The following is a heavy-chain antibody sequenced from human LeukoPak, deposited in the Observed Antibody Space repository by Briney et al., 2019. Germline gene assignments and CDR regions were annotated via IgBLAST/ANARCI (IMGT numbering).Heavy chain of an antibody. CDR3: ARVQRLCSDGTCYAPFDY. Sequence: ASVKVSRKASGYTFTSYYMHWVRQAPGQGLEWMGIINPSSGSTTYTQKFQGRVTMTRDMSTSTVYMELSSLRSEDTAVYYCARVQRLCSDGTCYAPFDYWGQGTLVTVSS. CDR1: GYTFTSYY. D-gene: IGHD2-15*01. CDR2: INPSSGST. V-gene: IGHV1-46*01. J-gene: IGHJ4*02.